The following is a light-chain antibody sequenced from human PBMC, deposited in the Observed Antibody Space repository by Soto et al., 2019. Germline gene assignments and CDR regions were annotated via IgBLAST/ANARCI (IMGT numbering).Light chain of an antibody. Sequence: NFMLTQPHSVSGSPGKTVTISCTRSSGNVASNYVQWYQQRPVSAPSTVIYQDNERPSGVPDRFSGSIDRSSNSASLTISGLKTEDEADYYCQSYDSTNPVVFGGGTKVTVL. CDR3: QSYDSTNPVV. CDR2: QDN. J-gene: IGLJ2*01. V-gene: IGLV6-57*04. CDR1: SGNVASNY.